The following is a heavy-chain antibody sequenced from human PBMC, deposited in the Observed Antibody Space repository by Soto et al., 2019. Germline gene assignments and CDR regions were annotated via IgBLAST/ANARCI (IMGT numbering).Heavy chain of an antibody. CDR3: ARASTTVTTLDY. D-gene: IGHD4-17*01. J-gene: IGHJ4*02. CDR2: VNHGGTS. CDR1: GGSFSGYY. V-gene: IGHV4-34*01. Sequence: SETLSLTCAVHGGSFSGYYWDWIRQPPGKGLEWIGEVNHGGTSNYNPSLKSRVTMSVDTSKNQFSLKLSSVTAADTAVYYCARASTTVTTLDYWGQGTLVTVSS.